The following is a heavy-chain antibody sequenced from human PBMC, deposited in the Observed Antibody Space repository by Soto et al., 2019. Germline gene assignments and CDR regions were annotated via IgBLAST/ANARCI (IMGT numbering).Heavy chain of an antibody. V-gene: IGHV1-69*02. Sequence: SVKVSCKASGGTFSSYISWVRQAPGQGLEWMGRIIPILGIANYAQKFQGRVTITADKSTSTAYMELSSLRSEDTAVFYCARLLYYDSSGYPVDYWGQGTLVTVSS. CDR3: ARLLYYDSSGYPVDY. CDR2: IIPILGIA. D-gene: IGHD3-22*01. J-gene: IGHJ4*02. CDR1: GGTFSSY.